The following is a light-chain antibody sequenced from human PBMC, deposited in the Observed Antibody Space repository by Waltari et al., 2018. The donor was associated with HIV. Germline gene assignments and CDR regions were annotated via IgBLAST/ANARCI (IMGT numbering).Light chain of an antibody. CDR1: QSINRH. J-gene: IGKJ1*01. Sequence: DIQMTQSPSSLSASVGDRVTITCRASQSINRHLNWYQQKAGKAPQLLIYAASSLQSGGPSRFSGSGSGTDFTLTISSLQPEDFATYYCQQSYTTPRGTFGQGTKVEIK. V-gene: IGKV1-39*01. CDR3: QQSYTTPRGT. CDR2: AAS.